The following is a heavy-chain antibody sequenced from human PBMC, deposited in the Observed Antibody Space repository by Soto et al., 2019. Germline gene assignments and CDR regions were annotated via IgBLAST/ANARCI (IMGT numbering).Heavy chain of an antibody. CDR3: ATTRKRFLEWSYYYYMDV. D-gene: IGHD3-3*01. J-gene: IGHJ6*03. CDR2: ISASGGTT. V-gene: IGHV3-23*01. CDR1: GFTLGIYA. Sequence: PGGSLRLSCGLCGFTLGIYAMSWVRQAPGKGLEWVSGISASGGTTSYVDSVKGRFTISRDNSKNTLYLQMNSLKTEDTAVYYCATTRKRFLEWSYYYYMDVWGKGTTVTVSS.